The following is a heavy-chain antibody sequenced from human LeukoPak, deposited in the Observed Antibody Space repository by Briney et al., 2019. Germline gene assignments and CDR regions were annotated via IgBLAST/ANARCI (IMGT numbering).Heavy chain of an antibody. CDR1: GGTFSSYT. Sequence: SVKVSCKASGGTFSSYTISWVRQAPGQGLEWMGRIIPILGIANYAQKLQGRVTITADKSTSTAYMELSSLRSEDTAVYYCAREGDPSGSYFYDYWGQGTLVTVSS. CDR3: AREGDPSGSYFYDY. J-gene: IGHJ4*02. V-gene: IGHV1-69*04. D-gene: IGHD1-26*01. CDR2: IIPILGIA.